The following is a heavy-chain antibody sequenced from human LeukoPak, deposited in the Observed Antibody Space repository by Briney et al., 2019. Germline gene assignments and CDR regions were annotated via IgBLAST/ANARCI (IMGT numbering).Heavy chain of an antibody. CDR3: ARGEPIVVVPAAMVSNDY. CDR2: ISPSGGST. Sequence: ASVKVSCKAFGYTFTSNYMHWVRQAPGQGPEWMGVISPSGGSTTYAQKLQGRVTMTTDTSTSTAYMELRSLRSDDTAVYYCARGEPIVVVPAAMVSNDYWGQGTLVTVSS. V-gene: IGHV1-46*01. CDR1: GYTFTSNY. J-gene: IGHJ4*02. D-gene: IGHD2-2*01.